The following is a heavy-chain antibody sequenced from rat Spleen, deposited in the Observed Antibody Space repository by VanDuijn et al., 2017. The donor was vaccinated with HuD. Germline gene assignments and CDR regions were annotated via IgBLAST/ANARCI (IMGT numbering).Heavy chain of an antibody. Sequence: EVQLVESGGGLVQPGGSLKLSCVASGITFTNYWMTWIRQAPGKGLEWIASITNTGDSTYYPDSVKGRVTISRNNAKSILYLQMGSLRSEDTATYYCSPLPGRNLAYWGQGVVVTVSS. V-gene: IGHV5-31*01. CDR3: SPLPGRNLAY. J-gene: IGHJ2*01. CDR2: ITNTGDST. CDR1: GITFTNYW. D-gene: IGHD1-4*01.